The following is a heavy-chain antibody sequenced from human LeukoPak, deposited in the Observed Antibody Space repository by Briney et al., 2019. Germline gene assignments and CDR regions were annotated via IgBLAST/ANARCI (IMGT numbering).Heavy chain of an antibody. CDR3: ARFDSSGYYVVY. CDR2: IYYSGST. V-gene: IGHV4-59*01. CDR1: GGSFSGYY. J-gene: IGHJ4*02. Sequence: PSETLSLTCAVYGGSFSGYYWSWIRQPPGKGLEWIGYIYYSGSTNYNPSLKSRVTMSVDTSKNQFSLKLTSVTAADTAVYYCARFDSSGYYVVYWGQGTLVTVSS. D-gene: IGHD3-22*01.